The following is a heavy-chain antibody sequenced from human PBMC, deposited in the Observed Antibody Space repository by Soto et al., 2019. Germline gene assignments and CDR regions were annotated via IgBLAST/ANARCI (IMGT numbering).Heavy chain of an antibody. CDR3: ARGERYYYDTSGYFGFDY. CDR2: INAGNGHT. V-gene: IGHV1-3*01. J-gene: IGHJ4*02. D-gene: IGHD3-22*01. Sequence: QVQLVQSGAEVKKPGASVKVSCKASGYTFTNYAIHWVRQAPGQSLEWMGWINAGNGHTRYSQKFQGRVTITRDTAASTAYMELSSVRSEDTAVYYCARGERYYYDTSGYFGFDYWGQGTLVTVSS. CDR1: GYTFTNYA.